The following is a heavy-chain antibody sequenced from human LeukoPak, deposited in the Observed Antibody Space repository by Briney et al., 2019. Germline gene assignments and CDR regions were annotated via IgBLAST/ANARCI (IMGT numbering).Heavy chain of an antibody. CDR1: GESLSGYY. V-gene: IGHV4-34*01. D-gene: IGHD2-2*01. CDR2: INHSGST. J-gene: IGHJ3*02. Sequence: SETLSLTCAVYGESLSGYYWSWIRQPRGKGLEWIGEINHSGSTNYNPSLKSRVTISVDTSKNQFSLKLSSVTAADTAVYYCARDLIVVVPAAMDAFDIWGQGTMVTVSS. CDR3: ARDLIVVVPAAMDAFDI.